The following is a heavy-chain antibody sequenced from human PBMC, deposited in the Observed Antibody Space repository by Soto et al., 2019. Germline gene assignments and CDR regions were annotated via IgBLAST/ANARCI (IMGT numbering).Heavy chain of an antibody. Sequence: ASVKVSCKASGYTFTSYYMHWVRQAPGQGLEWMGIINPSGGSTSYAQKFQGRVTMTRDTSTSTVYMELSSLRSEDTAVYYCVRETYYYDSSGYYPDYWGQGTLVSVSS. J-gene: IGHJ4*02. CDR2: INPSGGST. CDR3: VRETYYYDSSGYYPDY. V-gene: IGHV1-46*03. CDR1: GYTFTSYY. D-gene: IGHD3-22*01.